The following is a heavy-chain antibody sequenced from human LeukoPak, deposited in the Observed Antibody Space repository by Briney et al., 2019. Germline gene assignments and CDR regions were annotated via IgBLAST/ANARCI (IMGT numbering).Heavy chain of an antibody. V-gene: IGHV3-33*01. Sequence: GRSLRLSCAASGFTFTFSRYGMHWVRQAPGKGLEWVAVIWSAGGNKYYSDSVKGRFTISRDSSKNTLFLQMNSLRAEDTAVYFCAREGDYYSVDVWGQGTTVTVSS. CDR1: GFTFTFSRYG. CDR2: IWSAGGNK. CDR3: AREGDYYSVDV. D-gene: IGHD3-16*01. J-gene: IGHJ6*02.